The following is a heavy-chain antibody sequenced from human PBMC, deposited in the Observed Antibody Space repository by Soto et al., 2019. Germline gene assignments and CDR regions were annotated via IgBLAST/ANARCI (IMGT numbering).Heavy chain of an antibody. J-gene: IGHJ6*02. CDR1: GYTFTSYG. D-gene: IGHD2-15*01. CDR2: ISAYNGNT. CDR3: ARDLYVAAPGGGYYYYGMDV. V-gene: IGHV1-18*01. Sequence: QVQLVQSGAEVKKPGASVKVSCKASGYTFTSYGISWVRQAPGQGLEWMGWISAYNGNTNYAQKLQGRVTMTTDTSTSTAYMELRSLRSDDTAVYYCARDLYVAAPGGGYYYYGMDVWGRGTTVTVSS.